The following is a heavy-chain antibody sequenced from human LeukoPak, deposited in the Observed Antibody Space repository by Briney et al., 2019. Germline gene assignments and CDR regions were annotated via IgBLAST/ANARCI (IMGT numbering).Heavy chain of an antibody. CDR3: ATRITTTNSFDF. V-gene: IGHV1-69-2*01. CDR2: VDPEDAET. CDR1: GYNFTAFL. Sequence: ASVKVSCKASGYNFTAFLMHWVRQAPGQGLEWMGSVDPEDAETRYADKFWGRVTIDADTSTDTAYLEVSSLTPEDTAIYYCATRITTTNSFDFWGQGSLVTVSS. J-gene: IGHJ4*02. D-gene: IGHD1-1*01.